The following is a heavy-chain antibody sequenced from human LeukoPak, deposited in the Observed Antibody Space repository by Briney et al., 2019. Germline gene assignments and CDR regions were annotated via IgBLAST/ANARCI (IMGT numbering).Heavy chain of an antibody. CDR3: ARLGAVSDAFDI. J-gene: IGHJ3*02. CDR1: GGSISTYY. CDR2: VYHSGST. D-gene: IGHD3-16*01. Sequence: SETLSLTCTVSGGSISTYYWSWIRQPPGKGLEWLGYVYHSGSTNYNPSLKSRVTISVDTSKKQFSLKVTPVTAANTAVYYCARLGAVSDAFDIWGQGTMVTVSS. V-gene: IGHV4-59*08.